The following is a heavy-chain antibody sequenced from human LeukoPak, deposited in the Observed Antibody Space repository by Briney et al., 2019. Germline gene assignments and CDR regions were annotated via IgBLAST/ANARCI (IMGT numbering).Heavy chain of an antibody. J-gene: IGHJ4*02. CDR1: GYTFTDYY. CDR2: INPNSGGT. Sequence: ASVKVSCKASGYTFTDYYMHWVRQAPGQGLEWMGWINPNSGGTNYAQKFQGRVTMTRDTSISTAYMELSRLRSDDTAVYYCATLRDLGELSPYDYWGQGTLSPSPQ. V-gene: IGHV1-2*02. D-gene: IGHD3-16*02. CDR3: ATLRDLGELSPYDY.